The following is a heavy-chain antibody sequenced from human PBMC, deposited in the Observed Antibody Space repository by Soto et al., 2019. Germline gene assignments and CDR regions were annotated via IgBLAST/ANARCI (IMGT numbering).Heavy chain of an antibody. J-gene: IGHJ4*02. D-gene: IGHD1-26*01. CDR2: IIPMFGTP. CDR1: GDAFTNYI. CDR3: ARGRDQPPVGLYFDS. Sequence: QVQLVQSGAEVKKPGSSVKVSCKASGDAFTNYIFDWVRQAPGQGLELMGGIIPMFGTPKYAQTFQDRVTISADVSTGTAYLELTSLRFDDTAVYYCARGRDQPPVGLYFDSWGEGTRVTVSS. V-gene: IGHV1-69*01.